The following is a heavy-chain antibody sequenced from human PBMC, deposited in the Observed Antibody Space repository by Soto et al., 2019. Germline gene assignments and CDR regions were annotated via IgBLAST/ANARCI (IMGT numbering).Heavy chain of an antibody. V-gene: IGHV2-5*02. D-gene: IGHD1-26*01. CDR2: IYWDDDR. Sequence: QITLKESGPTLVEPTQTLTLTCSFSGFSLTKSGVGVGWFRQAPGKALECLGIIYWDDDRRYNPSLKTRLTIAKXXSXNXDVLTMSYMGPVDPGTYYCARRVTCSFSWDVGSFDSWGQGTPVTVS. J-gene: IGHJ5*01. CDR3: ARRVTCSFSWDVGSFDS. CDR1: GFSLTKSGVG.